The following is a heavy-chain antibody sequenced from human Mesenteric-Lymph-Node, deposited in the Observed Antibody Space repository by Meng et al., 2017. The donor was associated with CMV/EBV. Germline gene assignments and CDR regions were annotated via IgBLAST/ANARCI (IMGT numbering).Heavy chain of an antibody. CDR2: IKQDGSEK. J-gene: IGHJ4*02. CDR3: ARDESLMIARGAFDY. D-gene: IGHD3-22*01. CDR1: GFTFSSYC. V-gene: IGHV3-7*01. Sequence: SGFTFSSYCMSWVRQAPGKGLEWVANIKQDGSEKYYVDSVKGRFTISRDNAKNSLYLQMNSLRAEDTAVYFCARDESLMIARGAFDYWGQGTLVTVSS.